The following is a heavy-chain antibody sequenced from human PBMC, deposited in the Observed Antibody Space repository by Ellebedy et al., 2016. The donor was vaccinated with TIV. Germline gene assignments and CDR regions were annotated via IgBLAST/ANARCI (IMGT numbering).Heavy chain of an antibody. CDR1: GVTFSSYG. Sequence: SVKVSCKASGVTFSSYGISWVRQAPGQGLEWMGGITAIFGTANYAQKFQGRVAITADESTSTAYMELSSLGSEDTAAYYCAGSRSYIPGYFDFWGQGTLVTVSS. V-gene: IGHV1-69*13. CDR2: ITAIFGTA. D-gene: IGHD1-26*01. CDR3: AGSRSYIPGYFDF. J-gene: IGHJ4*02.